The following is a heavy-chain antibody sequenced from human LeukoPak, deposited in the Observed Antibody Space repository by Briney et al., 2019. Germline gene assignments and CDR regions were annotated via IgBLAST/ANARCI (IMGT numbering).Heavy chain of an antibody. CDR3: AAAYSSGWYGTLDY. CDR1: GFTFTSSA. V-gene: IGHV1-58*02. J-gene: IGHJ4*02. CDR2: IVVGSGNT. Sequence: GTSVKVSCKASGFTFTSSAMQWVRQARGQRLEGIGWIVVGSGNTNYAQKFQERVTITRDMSTSTAYMELSSLRSEDTAVYYCAAAYSSGWYGTLDYWGQGTLVTVSS. D-gene: IGHD6-19*01.